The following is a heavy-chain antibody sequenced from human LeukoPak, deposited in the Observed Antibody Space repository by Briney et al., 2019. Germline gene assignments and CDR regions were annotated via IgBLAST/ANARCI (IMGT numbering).Heavy chain of an antibody. CDR2: IKQDGSEK. J-gene: IGHJ1*01. D-gene: IGHD2-2*02. Sequence: PGGSLRLSCAASGFTFSNYWMSWVRQAPGKGLEWVANIKQDGSEKYYVDSVKGRFTISRDNAKNSLYLQMNSLRAEDTAVYYCATRADCSSTSCYTTAEYFQYWGQGTLVTVSS. CDR3: ATRADCSSTSCYTTAEYFQY. V-gene: IGHV3-7*01. CDR1: GFTFSNYW.